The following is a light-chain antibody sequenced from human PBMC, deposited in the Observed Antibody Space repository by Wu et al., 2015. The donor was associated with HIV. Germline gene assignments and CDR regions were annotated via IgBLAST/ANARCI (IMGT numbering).Light chain of an antibody. J-gene: IGKJ5*01. V-gene: IGKV1-9*01. CDR3: QQLNSFPXA. Sequence: IQLTQSPSSLSASIGDRVSITCRASQDIVTYLAWYQQTPGKAPRVLIYDASTLQSGVPSRFSGSGSGADFTLTISGLQREDFAIYYCQQLNSFPXAFGQGTRLEIK. CDR2: DAS. CDR1: QDIVTY.